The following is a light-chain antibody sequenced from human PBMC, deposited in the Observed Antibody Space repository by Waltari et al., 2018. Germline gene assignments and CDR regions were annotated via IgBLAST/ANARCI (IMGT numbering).Light chain of an antibody. CDR2: AAS. J-gene: IGKJ1*01. CDR3: QQYYSTPKT. CDR1: QGISNS. V-gene: IGKV1-NL1*01. Sequence: DIQLTQSPSSLSASVGDRVTINCRASQGISNSLAWYQQRPGKAPKRLFYAASRLESGVPSRFSGSGSGTDFTLTISSLQPEDFATYYCQQYYSTPKTFGQGTKVEIK.